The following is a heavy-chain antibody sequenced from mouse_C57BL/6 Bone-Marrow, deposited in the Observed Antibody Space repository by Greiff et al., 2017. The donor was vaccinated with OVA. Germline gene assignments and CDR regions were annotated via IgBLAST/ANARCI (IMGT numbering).Heavy chain of an antibody. CDR2: IYPGNSDT. CDR1: GYTFTSYW. Sequence: VQLQQSGTVLARPGASVKMSCKTSGYTFTSYWMHWVKQRPGQGLEWIGAIYPGNSDTSYNQKFKGKAKLTAVTSASTAYMELSRLTNEDSAVYYCTRSDDYEECMDYWGQGTSVTVSA. J-gene: IGHJ4*01. CDR3: TRSDDYEECMDY. V-gene: IGHV1-5*01. D-gene: IGHD2-4*01.